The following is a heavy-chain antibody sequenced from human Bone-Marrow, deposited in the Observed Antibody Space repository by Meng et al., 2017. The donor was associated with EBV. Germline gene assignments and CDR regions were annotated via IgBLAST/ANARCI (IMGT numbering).Heavy chain of an antibody. CDR2: LIPMSDVP. CDR3: ASESGRGFTPDY. D-gene: IGHD3-10*01. CDR1: GGTFRSDA. V-gene: IGHV1-69*01. Sequence: QVPLVESGAEVKKPGSSVKVACKTSGGTFRSDAVSSVRQAPGQGLEWMGGLIPMSDVPYYAQKFQDRVTITADESTSTHYMDLSGLRSEDTAVYYCASESGRGFTPDYWGQGTLVTVSS. J-gene: IGHJ4*02.